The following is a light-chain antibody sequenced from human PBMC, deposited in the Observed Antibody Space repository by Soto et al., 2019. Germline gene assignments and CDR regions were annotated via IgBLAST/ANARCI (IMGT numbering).Light chain of an antibody. V-gene: IGLV2-23*02. Sequence: QPASVSGSPGQSITISCTGTSSDVGSYNLVSWYQQHPGKAPKLMIYEVSKRPSGVSNRFSGSKSGNTASLTISGLQAEDEADYYCCSYADSNTFVLFGGGTKLTVL. CDR1: SSDVGSYNL. J-gene: IGLJ2*01. CDR3: CSYADSNTFVL. CDR2: EVS.